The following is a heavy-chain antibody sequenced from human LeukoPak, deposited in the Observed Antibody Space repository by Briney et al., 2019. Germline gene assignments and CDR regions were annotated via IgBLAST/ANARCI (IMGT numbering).Heavy chain of an antibody. J-gene: IGHJ4*02. Sequence: PGGSLRLSCVASGFTFSTYWMGWVRQAPGKGLEWLANINPGGSEKYYADSLKGRFTISRDNAKNSLYLQMNSLRAEDTAVYYCARGPGRDAYNFVSYWGQGTLVTVSS. D-gene: IGHD5-24*01. CDR3: ARGPGRDAYNFVSY. CDR2: INPGGSEK. V-gene: IGHV3-7*02. CDR1: GFTFSTYW.